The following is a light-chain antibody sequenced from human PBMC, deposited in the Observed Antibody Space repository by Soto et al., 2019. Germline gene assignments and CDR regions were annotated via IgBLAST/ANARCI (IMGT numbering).Light chain of an antibody. CDR2: DAS. J-gene: IGKJ4*01. CDR3: QQYNSYPLT. V-gene: IGKV1-5*01. Sequence: DIKMTQSPATLSAYIGDRVTITCRASQSISSWLAWYQQKPGKAPKLLIYDASSLESGVPSRFSGSGSGTEFTLTISSLQPDDFATYYCQQYNSYPLTFGGGT. CDR1: QSISSW.